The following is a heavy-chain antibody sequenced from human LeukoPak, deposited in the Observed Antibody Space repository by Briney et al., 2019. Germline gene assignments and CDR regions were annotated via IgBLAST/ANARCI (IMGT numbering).Heavy chain of an antibody. D-gene: IGHD3-10*01. J-gene: IGHJ4*02. V-gene: IGHV4-4*07. CDR1: GYSISSSYY. CDR2: IYISGSGNT. CDR3: ARRSGYGSGSYYTY. Sequence: SETLSLTCTVSGYSISSSYYWSWIRQPAGKGLEWIGRIYISGSGNTNYNPSLKSRVTMSVDTSKNQFSLKLSSVTAADTAVYYCARRSGYGSGSYYTYWGQGTLVTVSS.